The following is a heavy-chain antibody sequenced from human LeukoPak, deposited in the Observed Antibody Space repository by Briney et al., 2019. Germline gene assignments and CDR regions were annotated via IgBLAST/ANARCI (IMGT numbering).Heavy chain of an antibody. CDR3: AKDRPVTVGATAGLGNDAFDI. CDR1: GFTFSSYA. J-gene: IGHJ3*02. V-gene: IGHV3-23*01. D-gene: IGHD1-26*01. Sequence: PGGSLRLSCAASGFTFSSYAMSWVRQAPGKGLEWVSAISGSGGSTYYADSVKGRFTISRDNSKNTLYLQMNSLRAEDTAVYYCAKDRPVTVGATAGLGNDAFDIWGQGTMVTVSS. CDR2: ISGSGGST.